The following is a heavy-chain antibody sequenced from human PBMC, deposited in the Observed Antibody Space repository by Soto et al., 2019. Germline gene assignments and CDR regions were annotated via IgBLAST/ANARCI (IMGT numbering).Heavy chain of an antibody. CDR2: IYYSGST. D-gene: IGHD6-25*01. CDR3: ARDRAAYGNDAFDI. Sequence: SETLSLTCTVSGGSISSYYWSWIRQPPGKGLEWIGYIYYSGSTNYNPSLKSRVTISVDTSKNQFSLKLSSVTAADTAVYYWARDRAAYGNDAFDIWGQGTMVTVSS. V-gene: IGHV4-59*01. CDR1: GGSISSYY. J-gene: IGHJ3*02.